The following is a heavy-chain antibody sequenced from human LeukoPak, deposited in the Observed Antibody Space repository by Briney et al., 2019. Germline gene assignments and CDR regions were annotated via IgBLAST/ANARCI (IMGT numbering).Heavy chain of an antibody. CDR3: ARSPVCSGGSCPNDY. Sequence: GRSLRLSCAASGFTFSSYAMHSVRQAPGKGLEWVAVISYDGSNKYYADSVKGRFTISRDNSKNTLYLQMNSLRAEDTAVYYCARSPVCSGGSCPNDYWGQGTLVTVSS. D-gene: IGHD2-15*01. CDR2: ISYDGSNK. CDR1: GFTFSSYA. V-gene: IGHV3-30-3*01. J-gene: IGHJ4*02.